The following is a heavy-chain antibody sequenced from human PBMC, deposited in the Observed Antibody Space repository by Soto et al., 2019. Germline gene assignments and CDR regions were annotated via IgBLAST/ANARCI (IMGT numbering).Heavy chain of an antibody. CDR1: GFTFRSHA. D-gene: IGHD3-22*01. CDR2: ISGSGDST. Sequence: GGSLRLSCAASGFTFRSHAMSWVRQAPGKGLEWVSAISGSGDSTYYADSVKGRFTISRDNSKSTLYLQMNSLRAEDTAVYYCARDPTSIIVVGNFDYWGQGTLVTVSS. CDR3: ARDPTSIIVVGNFDY. J-gene: IGHJ4*02. V-gene: IGHV3-23*01.